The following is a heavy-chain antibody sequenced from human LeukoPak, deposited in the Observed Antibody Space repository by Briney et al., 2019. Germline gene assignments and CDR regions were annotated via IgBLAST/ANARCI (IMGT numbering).Heavy chain of an antibody. CDR2: IYYSGST. J-gene: IGHJ3*02. CDR3: AREVPMQAFDI. Sequence: SQTLSLTCTVSGGSISSGGYYWSRIRQHPGKGLEWIGYIYYSGSTYYNPSLKSRVTISVDTSKNQFSLKLSSVTAADTAVYYCAREVPMQAFDIWGQGTMVTVSS. V-gene: IGHV4-31*03. CDR1: GGSISSGGYY. D-gene: IGHD3-10*01.